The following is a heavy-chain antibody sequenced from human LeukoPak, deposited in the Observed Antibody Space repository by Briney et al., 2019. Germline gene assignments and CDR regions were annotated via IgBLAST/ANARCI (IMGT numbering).Heavy chain of an antibody. CDR1: GFTFSSFG. J-gene: IGHJ5*02. CDR2: IWYDASNR. Sequence: PGGSLRLSCAASGFTFSSFGMHWVRQAPSQALEWVAVIWYDASNRYYADSVKGRFTISRDNSKNTLFLQMNSLRDDDTAVYYCVRGVGVSRFNYFDPWGQGTLVIVYS. V-gene: IGHV3-33*01. CDR3: VRGVGVSRFNYFDP. D-gene: IGHD6-13*01.